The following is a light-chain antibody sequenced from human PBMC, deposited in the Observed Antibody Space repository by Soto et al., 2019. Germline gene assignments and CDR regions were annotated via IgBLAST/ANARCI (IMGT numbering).Light chain of an antibody. CDR1: QSVSSN. CDR3: QQRSNWL. CDR2: DAS. J-gene: IGKJ4*01. V-gene: IGKV3-11*01. Sequence: IVLTQSPATLSLSPGQRATLSCRSSQSVSSNLAWYQQKPGQAPRLLIYDASRRATGIPARFSGSGSGTDFTLTISGLEPEDFAVYYCQQRSNWLFGGGTKVEIK.